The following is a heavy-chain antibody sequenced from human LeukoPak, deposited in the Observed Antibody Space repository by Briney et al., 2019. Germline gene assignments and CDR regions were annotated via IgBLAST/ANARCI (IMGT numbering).Heavy chain of an antibody. D-gene: IGHD3-22*01. CDR1: GFTFTDYY. V-gene: IGHV3-11*04. CDR2: ISSSGSTI. J-gene: IGHJ3*02. Sequence: GGSLRLPCAASGFTFTDYYMSWIRQAPGKGLEWVSYISSSGSTIYYADSVKGRFTISRDNAKNSLYLQMNSLRAEDTAVYYCARDRGYTDAFDIWGQGTMVTVSS. CDR3: ARDRGYTDAFDI.